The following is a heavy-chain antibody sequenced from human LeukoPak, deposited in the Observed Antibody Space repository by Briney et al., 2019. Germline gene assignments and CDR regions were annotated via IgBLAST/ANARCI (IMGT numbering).Heavy chain of an antibody. V-gene: IGHV5-51*04. CDR1: GYIFTSYW. Sequence: GAALEICSEGSGYIFTSYWSGWGREVAGKGVGGMGIIDPGDSDTTDSPSLEGQITISANKPSSTASLQRRNRKASDTAMYYCASAGDTSDYFYFSAFDIWGQGTMVTVSS. D-gene: IGHD3-22*01. CDR2: IDPGDSDT. J-gene: IGHJ3*02. CDR3: ASAGDTSDYFYFSAFDI.